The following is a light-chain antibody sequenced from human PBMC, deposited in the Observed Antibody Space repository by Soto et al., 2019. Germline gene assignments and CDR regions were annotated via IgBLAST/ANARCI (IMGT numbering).Light chain of an antibody. CDR2: DVS. CDR3: YSYALSYPVV. CDR1: SSDVGGYNY. Sequence: QSALTQPRSVSGSPGQSVTISCTGTSSDVGGYNYVSWYQQHPGKAPKLMIYDVSKRPSGVPDRFSGSKSGNSASLTISGLQAEDDFDYYWYSYALSYPVVFGGGTKHTVL. V-gene: IGLV2-11*01. J-gene: IGLJ2*01.